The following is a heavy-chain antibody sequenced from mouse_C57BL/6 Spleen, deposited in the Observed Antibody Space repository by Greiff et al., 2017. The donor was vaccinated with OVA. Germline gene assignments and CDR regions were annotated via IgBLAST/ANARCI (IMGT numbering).Heavy chain of an antibody. CDR3: ARSDGYHPFAY. CDR2: IYPGDGDT. J-gene: IGHJ3*01. V-gene: IGHV1-80*01. D-gene: IGHD2-3*01. CDR1: GYAFSSYW. Sequence: VKLQESGAELVKPGASVKISCKASGYAFSSYWMNWVKQRPGKGLEWIGQIYPGDGDTNYNGKFKGKATLTADKSSSTAYMQLSSLTSEDSAVYFCARSDGYHPFAYWGQGTLVTVSA.